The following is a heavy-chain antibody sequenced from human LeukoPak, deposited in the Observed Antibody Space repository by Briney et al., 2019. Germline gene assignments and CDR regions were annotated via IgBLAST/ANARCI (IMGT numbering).Heavy chain of an antibody. CDR3: AKEPPERRVRGAILRYFDY. CDR1: GFTFSSYA. Sequence: GGSLRLSCAASGFTFSSYAMSWVRQAPGKGLEWVSAISGSDGSTYYADSVKGRFTISRDNSKNTLYLQMNSLRAEDTAVYYCAKEPPERRVRGAILRYFDYWGQGTLVTVSS. D-gene: IGHD3-10*01. J-gene: IGHJ4*02. V-gene: IGHV3-23*01. CDR2: ISGSDGST.